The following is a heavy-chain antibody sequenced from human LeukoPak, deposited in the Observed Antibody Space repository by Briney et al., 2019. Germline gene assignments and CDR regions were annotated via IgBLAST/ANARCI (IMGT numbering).Heavy chain of an antibody. CDR3: TSHLYYCDSSGTDAFDI. CDR1: GFTFSGSA. J-gene: IGHJ3*02. Sequence: GGSLRLSCAASGFTFSGSAMHWVRQASGKGLEWVGRIRSKANSYATAYAASVKGRFTISRDDSKNTAYLQMNSLKTEDTAVYYCTSHLYYCDSSGTDAFDIWGQGTMVTVSS. D-gene: IGHD3-22*01. V-gene: IGHV3-73*01. CDR2: IRSKANSYAT.